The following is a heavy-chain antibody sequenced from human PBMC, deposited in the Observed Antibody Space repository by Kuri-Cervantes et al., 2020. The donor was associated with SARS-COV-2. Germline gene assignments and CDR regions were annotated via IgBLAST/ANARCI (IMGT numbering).Heavy chain of an antibody. CDR1: GVSISSHD. V-gene: IGHV4-4*07. D-gene: IGHD6-6*01. J-gene: IGHJ6*03. CDR3: ARDSCSSSSCDSFYDYYYMDV. CDR2: LYARGTT. Sequence: SETLSLTCTVSGVSISSHDWSWIRQPAGKGLEWIGHLYARGTTNYSPSLKSRVTMSRDTSKNQFSLKLSSVTAADTAVYYCARDSCSSSSCDSFYDYYYMDVWGKGTTVTVSS.